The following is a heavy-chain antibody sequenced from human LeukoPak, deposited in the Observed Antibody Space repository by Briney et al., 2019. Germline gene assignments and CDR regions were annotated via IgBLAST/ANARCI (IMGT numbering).Heavy chain of an antibody. Sequence: SETLSLTCAVYGGSFSGYYWSWIRQPPGKGLEWIGEINHSGSTNYNPSLKSRVTISVDTSKNQFSLKLSSVTAADTAVYYCAREFGSGNAFDIWGQGTMVTVSS. CDR2: INHSGST. V-gene: IGHV4-34*01. J-gene: IGHJ3*02. CDR1: GGSFSGYY. CDR3: AREFGSGNAFDI. D-gene: IGHD1-26*01.